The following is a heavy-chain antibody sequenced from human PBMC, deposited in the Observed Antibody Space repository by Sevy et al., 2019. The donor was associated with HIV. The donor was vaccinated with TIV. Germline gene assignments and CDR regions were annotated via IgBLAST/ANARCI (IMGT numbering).Heavy chain of an antibody. V-gene: IGHV1-24*01. CDR1: GYIFTDYF. Sequence: ASVKVSCKASGYIFTDYFLHWVRQAPGKGLEWMGSFDPEDGETIYAQKLQGRVTMTEDTSTDTAYMELSSLRSEDTAMYFCAATKDYYESSGCPFDYWGQGSLVTVSS. CDR2: FDPEDGET. J-gene: IGHJ4*02. D-gene: IGHD3-22*01. CDR3: AATKDYYESSGCPFDY.